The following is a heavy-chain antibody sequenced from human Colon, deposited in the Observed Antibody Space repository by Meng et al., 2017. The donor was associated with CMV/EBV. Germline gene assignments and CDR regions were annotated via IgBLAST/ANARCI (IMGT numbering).Heavy chain of an antibody. V-gene: IGHV3-23*03. J-gene: IGHJ4*02. Sequence: GESLKISCKTSGFTFASYGMTWVRQAPGRGLEWVSIIYSSGFSARYVDSVKGRFTISRNNSASTLFLQMDNLRAEDTAVYYCAKSNGWYGKYAFDSWGQGTLVTVSS. CDR3: AKSNGWYGKYAFDS. CDR1: GFTFASYG. CDR2: IYSSGFSA. D-gene: IGHD6-19*01.